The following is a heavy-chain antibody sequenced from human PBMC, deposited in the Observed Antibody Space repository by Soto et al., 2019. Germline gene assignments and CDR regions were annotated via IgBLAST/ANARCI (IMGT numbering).Heavy chain of an antibody. V-gene: IGHV3-33*01. D-gene: IGHD6-6*01. Sequence: GGSLRLSCAASGFTFSSYGMHWVRQAPGKGLEWVAVIWYDGSNKYYADSVKGRFTISRENSKNTLYLQMNSLRAEDTAVYYCASLLPYSSSSVGSLYGMDVWGQGXTVTVYS. J-gene: IGHJ6*02. CDR3: ASLLPYSSSSVGSLYGMDV. CDR1: GFTFSSYG. CDR2: IWYDGSNK.